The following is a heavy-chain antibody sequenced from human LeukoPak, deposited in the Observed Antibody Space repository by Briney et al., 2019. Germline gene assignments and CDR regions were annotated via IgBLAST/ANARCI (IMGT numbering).Heavy chain of an antibody. CDR2: INTKTGNP. J-gene: IGHJ4*02. CDR3: ARDPNHYYDSSGYYGDY. CDR1: GYIFISYA. D-gene: IGHD3-22*01. V-gene: IGHV7-4-1*02. Sequence: ASVKVSCKASGYIFISYAMNWVRQAPGQGLEWMGWINTKTGNPTYAQGSTGRFVFSLDTSVSTAYLQISSLKAEDTAVYYCARDPNHYYDSSGYYGDYWGQGTLVTVSS.